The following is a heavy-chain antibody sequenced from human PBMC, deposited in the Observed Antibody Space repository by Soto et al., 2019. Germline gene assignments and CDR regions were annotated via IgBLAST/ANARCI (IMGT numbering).Heavy chain of an antibody. Sequence: QLQLQESGPGLVKPSETLSLTCTVSGGSISSSSYYWGWIRQPPGKGLEWIGSIYYSGSTYYNPSLKSRVTISVDTSKNQFSLKLSSVTAADTAVYYCARHFYSSVATGYYGMDVWGQGTTVTVSS. V-gene: IGHV4-39*01. CDR2: IYYSGST. CDR3: ARHFYSSVATGYYGMDV. CDR1: GGSISSSSYY. J-gene: IGHJ6*02. D-gene: IGHD5-12*01.